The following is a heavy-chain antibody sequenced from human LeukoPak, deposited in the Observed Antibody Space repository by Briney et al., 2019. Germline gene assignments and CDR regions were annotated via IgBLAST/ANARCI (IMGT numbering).Heavy chain of an antibody. J-gene: IGHJ6*03. V-gene: IGHV1-8*01. CDR2: MNPNSGNT. CDR3: ARVAALRSYYYYYMDV. Sequence: ASVKDSCKDSGYTFTSYDLNWVRPATGQGLEWMGWMNPNSGNTGYAQKFQGRVTMTRNTSISTAYMELSSLRSEDTAVYYCARVAALRSYYYYYMDVWGKGTTVTVSS. D-gene: IGHD5/OR15-5a*01. CDR1: GYTFTSYD.